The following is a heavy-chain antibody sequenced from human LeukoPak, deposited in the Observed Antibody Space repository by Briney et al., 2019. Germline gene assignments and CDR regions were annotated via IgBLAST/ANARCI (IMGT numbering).Heavy chain of an antibody. J-gene: IGHJ5*01. Sequence: GGSLRLTCAASGFTFSNYAMHWVRQAQGTGLEWVALISYDGSSIRYADSVRGRFTISRDNSKNTLYLEVSSLRADDTAVYYCARGHSTGGSGWYYDSWGQGTLLTVSS. CDR1: GFTFSNYA. CDR3: ARGHSTGGSGWYYDS. V-gene: IGHV3-30*04. CDR2: ISYDGSSI. D-gene: IGHD6-19*01.